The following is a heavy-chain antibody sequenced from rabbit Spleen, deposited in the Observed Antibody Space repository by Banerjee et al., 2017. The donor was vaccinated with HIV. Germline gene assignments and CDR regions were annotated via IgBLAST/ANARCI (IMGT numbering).Heavy chain of an antibody. V-gene: IGHV1S45*01. Sequence: QEQLVESGGGLVKPEGSLRLSCTASGFSFSNKAVMCWVRQAPGKGLEWIACINVVTGKAVYASWAKGRFTFSKTSSTTVTLQMTSLTAADTATYFCARIDLDYDDVDLWGQGTLVTVS. D-gene: IGHD2-1*01. CDR2: INVVTGKA. CDR1: GFSFSNKAV. CDR3: ARIDLDYDDVDL. J-gene: IGHJ3*01.